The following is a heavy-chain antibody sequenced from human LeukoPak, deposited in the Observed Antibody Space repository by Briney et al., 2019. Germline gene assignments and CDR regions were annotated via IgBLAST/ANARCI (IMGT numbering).Heavy chain of an antibody. J-gene: IGHJ4*02. CDR2: IYYSGST. Sequence: PSETLSLTCTVSGCSISSSSYYWGWIRQPPGKGLEWIGSIYYSGSTYYNPSLKSRVTISVDTSKNQFSLKLSSVTAADTAVYYCARQLGYCSSTSCYADKVDYWGQGTLVTVSS. V-gene: IGHV4-39*01. D-gene: IGHD2-2*01. CDR3: ARQLGYCSSTSCYADKVDY. CDR1: GCSISSSSYY.